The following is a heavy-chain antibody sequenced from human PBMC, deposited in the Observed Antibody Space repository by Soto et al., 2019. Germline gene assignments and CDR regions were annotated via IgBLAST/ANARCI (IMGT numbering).Heavy chain of an antibody. CDR1: GYTFASYG. D-gene: IGHD6-6*01. CDR3: ARDRGSSSLVCPGY. CDR2: ISAYNGDT. V-gene: IGHV1-18*01. J-gene: IGHJ4*02. Sequence: QVQLVQSGAEVKKPGASVKVSCKASGYTFASYGMSWVRQAPGQGPEWMGWISAYNGDTNYAQKFQGRVTLTTDTSTSTAYMELRSLRSDDTAVYYCARDRGSSSLVCPGYWGQGTLVTVSS.